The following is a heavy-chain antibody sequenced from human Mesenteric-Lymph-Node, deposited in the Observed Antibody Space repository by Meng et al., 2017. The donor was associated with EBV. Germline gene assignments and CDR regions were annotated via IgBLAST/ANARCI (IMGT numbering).Heavy chain of an antibody. J-gene: IGHJ4*02. CDR2: IITVFGTP. Sequence: QRVQPGAEVKEPGASVKFSCQASGGTLSKYGISWVRQAPGKGLEWMGGIITVFGTPKYAQTFQGRVTITADESTSTAYMELRSLRSEDTAVYHCVTDGFESPGDWGQGTLVTVSS. D-gene: IGHD3-10*01. V-gene: IGHV1-69*01. CDR3: VTDGFESPGD. CDR1: GGTLSKYG.